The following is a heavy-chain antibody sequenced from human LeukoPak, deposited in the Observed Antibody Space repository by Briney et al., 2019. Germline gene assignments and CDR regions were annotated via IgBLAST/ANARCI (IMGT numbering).Heavy chain of an antibody. CDR2: LYSDGST. J-gene: IGHJ4*02. Sequence: PGGSLRLSCAASGFTFSDYYMSWVRQAPGKGVEGVSVLYSDGSTYYADSVKDRFTISRDKSKNPLYLQMNSLRAEDTAVYYCARMLAVAGIVGGDYFDSWGQGTLVTVSS. D-gene: IGHD6-19*01. CDR1: GFTFSDYY. V-gene: IGHV3-66*01. CDR3: ARMLAVAGIVGGDYFDS.